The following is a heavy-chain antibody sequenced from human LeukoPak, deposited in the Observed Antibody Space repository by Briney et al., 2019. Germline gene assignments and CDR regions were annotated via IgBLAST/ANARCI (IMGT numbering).Heavy chain of an antibody. J-gene: IGHJ4*02. V-gene: IGHV1-18*01. CDR3: ATQLGYYDSSGYDFDY. CDR2: ISAYNGNT. D-gene: IGHD3-22*01. CDR1: GYTFTNYG. Sequence: GASVKVSCKASGYTFTNYGITSVRHAPGQGLEWMGWISAYNGNTNYAQKFQGRVTMTTDTSTRTAYMELRSLISDGTAVYYCATQLGYYDSSGYDFDYWGQGTLVTVSS.